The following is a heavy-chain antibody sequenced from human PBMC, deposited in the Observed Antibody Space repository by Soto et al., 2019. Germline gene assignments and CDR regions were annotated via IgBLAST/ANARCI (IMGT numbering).Heavy chain of an antibody. CDR3: AKAEGYDFWSGYPLGRWFDP. V-gene: IGHV3-23*01. Sequence: GGSLRLSCAASGFTFSSYAMNWVRQAPGKGLEWVSVISGSGDSTYYADSVKGRFTISRDNSKNTLYLQMNSLRAEDTAVYYCAKAEGYDFWSGYPLGRWFDPWGQGTLVTVPQ. CDR1: GFTFSSYA. CDR2: ISGSGDST. D-gene: IGHD3-3*01. J-gene: IGHJ5*02.